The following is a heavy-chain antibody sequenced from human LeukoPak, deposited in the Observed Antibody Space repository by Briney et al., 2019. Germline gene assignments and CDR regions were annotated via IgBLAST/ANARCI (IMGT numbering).Heavy chain of an antibody. CDR2: IHYSGNT. CDR3: ASRPRRRDYTNWNDC. D-gene: IGHD4-11*01. CDR1: GGPISSSGYY. Sequence: SETLSLTCTVSGGPISSSGYYWGWIRQPPGKGLECIGGIHYSGNTYYIPSLKSRVTISVDTSKNQFSLKLSSVTAADTAVYYCASRPRRRDYTNWNDCWGQGTLVTVSS. J-gene: IGHJ4*02. V-gene: IGHV4-39*01.